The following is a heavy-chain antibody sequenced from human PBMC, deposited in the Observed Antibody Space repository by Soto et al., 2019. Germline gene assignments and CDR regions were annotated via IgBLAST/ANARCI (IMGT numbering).Heavy chain of an antibody. V-gene: IGHV3-21*06. J-gene: IGHJ4*02. CDR3: VRDNNWSFDY. CDR1: GFTVNSCG. Sequence: GGSLRLSCGASGFTVNSCGMHWVRQAPGKGLEWVAFISSSSSYIYYADSVKGRFTISRDNARNRLYLQMNSLRDEDTAIYYCVRDNNWSFDYWGQGILVTVSP. CDR2: ISSSSSYI. D-gene: IGHD1-1*01.